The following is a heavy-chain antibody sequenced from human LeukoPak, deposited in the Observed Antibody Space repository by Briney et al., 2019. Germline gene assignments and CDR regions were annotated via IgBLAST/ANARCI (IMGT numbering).Heavy chain of an antibody. CDR2: SNSDGSGT. J-gene: IGHJ4*02. CDR3: ARDSSRAQA. CDR1: GFTCSSYW. V-gene: IGHV3-74*01. D-gene: IGHD5-24*01. Sequence: PGGSLRLSCAASGFTCSSYWMHWVRRAPGKGLVWVSRSNSDGSGTSYADSVKGRFTISRDTAKNTLYLQMNSLRAEDTAVYYCARDSSRAQAWGQGTLVTVSS.